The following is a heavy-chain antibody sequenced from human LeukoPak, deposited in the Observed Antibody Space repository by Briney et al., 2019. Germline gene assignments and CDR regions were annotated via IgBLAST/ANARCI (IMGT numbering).Heavy chain of an antibody. J-gene: IGHJ4*02. D-gene: IGHD6-19*01. V-gene: IGHV1-8*01. CDR2: MNPNSGNT. Sequence: GASVKVSCKASGYTFTSCDINWVRQATGQGLEWMGWMNPNSGNTGYEQSFQGRITMTRDISIGTAYMELSSLTSEDTAIYYCTRGSSGRRDNWGQGTLVTVSA. CDR3: TRGSSGRRDN. CDR1: GYTFTSCD.